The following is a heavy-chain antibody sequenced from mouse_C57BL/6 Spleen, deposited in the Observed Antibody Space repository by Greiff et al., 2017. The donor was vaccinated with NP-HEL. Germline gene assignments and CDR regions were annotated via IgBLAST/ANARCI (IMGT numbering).Heavy chain of an antibody. CDR2: INPGSGGT. CDR3: ARGGTMITTGYYFDY. J-gene: IGHJ2*01. Sequence: VMLVESGAELVRPGTSVKVSCKASGYAFTNYLIEWVKQRPGQGLEWIGVINPGSGGTNYNEKFKGKATLTADKSSSTAYMQLSSLTSEDSAVYFCARGGTMITTGYYFDYWGQGTTLTVSS. CDR1: GYAFTNYL. D-gene: IGHD2-4*01. V-gene: IGHV1-54*01.